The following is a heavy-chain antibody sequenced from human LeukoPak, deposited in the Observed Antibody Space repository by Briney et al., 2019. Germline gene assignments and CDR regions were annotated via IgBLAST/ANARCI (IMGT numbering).Heavy chain of an antibody. CDR1: GFTVTNYA. V-gene: IGHV3-23*01. J-gene: IGHJ4*02. CDR2: ISGRDDST. Sequence: GASLRLSCAASGFTVTNYAMYWVRQGPGKGLEWVSAISGRDDSTYYADSVKGRFAISRDTSKNTLFLQMNSLGAEDTAVYYCAKWGDYDILTGYYDPDYWGQGTLVTVSS. D-gene: IGHD3-9*01. CDR3: AKWGDYDILTGYYDPDY.